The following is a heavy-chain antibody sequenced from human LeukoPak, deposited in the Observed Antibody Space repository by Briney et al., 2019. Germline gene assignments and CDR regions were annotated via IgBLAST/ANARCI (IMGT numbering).Heavy chain of an antibody. V-gene: IGHV4-61*02. CDR1: GGSISSGRYY. CDR3: ARGRWSATPDY. D-gene: IGHD2-2*02. Sequence: SETLSLTCTVSGGSISSGRYYWSWIRQPAGKGLEWIGRINTSGSTNYNPSLKSRVTISVDTSKNQFSLKLSSVTAADTAVYYCARGRWSATPDYWGQGTLVIVSS. CDR2: INTSGST. J-gene: IGHJ4*02.